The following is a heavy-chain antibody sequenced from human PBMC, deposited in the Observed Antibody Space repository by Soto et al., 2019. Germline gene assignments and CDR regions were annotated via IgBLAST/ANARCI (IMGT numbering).Heavy chain of an antibody. J-gene: IGHJ6*02. CDR1: RFTFSAHY. CDR3: VRVAGVVVAGRNYCGMDV. Sequence: GGSLRLSCAASRFTFSAHYMDWVRQAPGKGLEWVGRIRDKANSYTTEYAASVKGRFTISRDDSENSMYLQMNSLKTEDTAMYYCVRVAGVVVAGRNYCGMDVWGLGTTVTVSS. V-gene: IGHV3-72*01. D-gene: IGHD2-15*01. CDR2: IRDKANSYTT.